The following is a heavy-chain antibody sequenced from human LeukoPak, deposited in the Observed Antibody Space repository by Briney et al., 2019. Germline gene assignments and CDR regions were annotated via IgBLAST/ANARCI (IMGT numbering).Heavy chain of an antibody. J-gene: IGHJ4*02. CDR3: ARLGTHWRWIQLWLRGGSFDY. CDR2: IYYIDVA. D-gene: IGHD5-18*01. Sequence: PSETLSLTCTVSGGSISHYYWTWIRQPPGKGLEWSGYIYYIDVANYNPSLKSRVTISIDTSKHQFSLKLSSVTAADTAVYYCARLGTHWRWIQLWLRGGSFDYWGQGTLVTVSS. CDR1: GGSISHYY. V-gene: IGHV4-59*12.